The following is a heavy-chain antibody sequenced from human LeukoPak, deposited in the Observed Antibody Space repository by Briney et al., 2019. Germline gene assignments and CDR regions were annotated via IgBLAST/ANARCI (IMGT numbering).Heavy chain of an antibody. Sequence: GGSLRLSCAASGFTFSSHSMNWVRQAPGRGLEWVSVISTNGDTTFYADSVKGRFTISRDNSKNMVFLQMDSLGAEDMAVYYCARNWGLDYWGQGTLVTVSS. CDR3: ARNWGLDY. J-gene: IGHJ4*02. V-gene: IGHV3-23*01. CDR1: GFTFSSHS. D-gene: IGHD7-27*01. CDR2: ISTNGDTT.